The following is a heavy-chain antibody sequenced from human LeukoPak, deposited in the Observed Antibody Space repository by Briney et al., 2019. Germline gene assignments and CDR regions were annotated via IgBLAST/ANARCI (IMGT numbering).Heavy chain of an antibody. CDR2: ISAYNGNT. V-gene: IGHV1-18*01. CDR1: GYTFTSYG. D-gene: IGHD4-17*01. Sequence: RASVKVSCKASGYTFTSYGISWVRQAPGQGLEWMGWISAYNGNTNYAQKLQGRVTMTTDTSTSTAYMELRSLRSDDTAVYYCASYRLYGDYLNIDYWGQGTLVTVSS. J-gene: IGHJ4*02. CDR3: ASYRLYGDYLNIDY.